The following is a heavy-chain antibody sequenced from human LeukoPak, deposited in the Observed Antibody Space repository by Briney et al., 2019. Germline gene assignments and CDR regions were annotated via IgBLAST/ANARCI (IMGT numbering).Heavy chain of an antibody. CDR2: IYSGGST. CDR3: AKTFSEMATRGGFDY. J-gene: IGHJ4*02. V-gene: IGHV3-53*01. CDR1: GFTVSSNY. D-gene: IGHD5-24*01. Sequence: GGSLRLSCAASGFTVSSNYMSWVRQAPGKGLEWVSVIYSGGSTYYADSVKGRFTISRDNSKNTLYLQMNSLRAEDTAVYYCAKTFSEMATRGGFDYWGQGTLVTVSS.